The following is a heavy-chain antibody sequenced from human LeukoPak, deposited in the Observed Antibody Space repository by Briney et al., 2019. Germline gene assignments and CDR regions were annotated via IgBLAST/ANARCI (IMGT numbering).Heavy chain of an antibody. CDR2: INPSGGST. D-gene: IGHD6-19*01. V-gene: IGHV1-46*01. Sequence: ASVKVSCKASGYTFTSYYMHWVRQAPGQGLEWMGIINPSGGSTSYAQKFQGRVTMTEDTSTDTAYMELSSLRSEDTAVYYCATDRYSSGWFDYWGQGTLVTVSS. CDR3: ATDRYSSGWFDY. J-gene: IGHJ4*02. CDR1: GYTFTSYY.